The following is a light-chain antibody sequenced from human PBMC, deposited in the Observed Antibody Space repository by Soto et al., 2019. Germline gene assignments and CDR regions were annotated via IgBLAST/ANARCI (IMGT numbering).Light chain of an antibody. CDR3: QQYNNWLT. CDR2: GAS. CDR1: QSISTK. Sequence: EIVMTQSPATLSMSPGERATLSCRASQSISTKVAWYQQKPGQAPRLLIYGASTRATGVPARFSGSGSGTEFTLSISSLQSEHFAVYYCQQYNNWLTFGGGTKVEIK. V-gene: IGKV3-15*01. J-gene: IGKJ4*01.